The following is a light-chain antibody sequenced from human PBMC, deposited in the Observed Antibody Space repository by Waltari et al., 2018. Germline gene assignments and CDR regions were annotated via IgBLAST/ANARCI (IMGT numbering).Light chain of an antibody. Sequence: PGDRATLSCRARQSVSTYLDWYQQKPGQAPRLLIYDATNRATGIPARFSGSGSRTDFTLTISSLEPEDFAVYYCQQRSDWPPVFGGGTKVEIK. CDR1: QSVSTY. CDR3: QQRSDWPPV. CDR2: DAT. J-gene: IGKJ4*01. V-gene: IGKV3-11*01.